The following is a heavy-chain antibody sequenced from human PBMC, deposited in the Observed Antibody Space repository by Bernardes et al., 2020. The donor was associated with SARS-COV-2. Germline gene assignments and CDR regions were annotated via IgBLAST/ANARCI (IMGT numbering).Heavy chain of an antibody. J-gene: IGHJ4*02. CDR3: TKDYTGGFGS. CDR1: GFTLDDAA. CDR2: ITRSGATI. D-gene: IGHD3-16*01. Sequence: GGSLRLSCAASGFTLDDAAMHWVRQVPGKGLEWVAGITRSGATIVYADSVKGRFTISRDNAKNSMFLEMNRLRHEDTAIYYCTKDYTGGFGSWGRGILVTVSS. V-gene: IGHV3-9*01.